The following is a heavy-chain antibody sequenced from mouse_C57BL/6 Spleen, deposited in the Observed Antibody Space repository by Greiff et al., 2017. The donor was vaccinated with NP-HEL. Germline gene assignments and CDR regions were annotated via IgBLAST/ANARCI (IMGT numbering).Heavy chain of an antibody. CDR2: IDPSDSYT. D-gene: IGHD2-3*01. Sequence: QVQLQQPGAELVMPGASVKLSCKASGYTFTSYWMHWVKQRPGQGLEWIGEIDPSDSYTNYNQKFKGKSTLTVDKSSSTAYMQLSNLKSEDSAVYYCARSDGYYGGLFDYWGQGTTLTVSS. V-gene: IGHV1-69*01. CDR1: GYTFTSYW. CDR3: ARSDGYYGGLFDY. J-gene: IGHJ2*01.